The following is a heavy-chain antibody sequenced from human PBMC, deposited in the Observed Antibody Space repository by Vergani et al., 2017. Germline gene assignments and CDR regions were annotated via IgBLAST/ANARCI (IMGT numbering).Heavy chain of an antibody. CDR2: IIPIFGTA. CDR3: ARPHCSGGSCYSVAISAFDI. J-gene: IGHJ3*02. CDR1: GCTFSSYA. V-gene: IGHV1-69*01. Sequence: QVQLVQSGAEVKKPGSSVKVSCKASGCTFSSYAISWVRQAPGQGLEWMGGIIPIFGTANYAQKFQGRVTITADESTSTAYMELSSLRSEDTAVYYCARPHCSGGSCYSVAISAFDIWGQGTMVIVSS. D-gene: IGHD2-15*01.